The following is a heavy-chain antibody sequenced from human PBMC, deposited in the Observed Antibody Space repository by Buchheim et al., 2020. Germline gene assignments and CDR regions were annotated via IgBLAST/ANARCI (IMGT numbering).Heavy chain of an antibody. CDR3: VRRTLILPSRGWFDP. CDR1: GYSFDTYW. V-gene: IGHV5-51*01. D-gene: IGHD2-15*01. CDR2: IYPHDADA. J-gene: IGHJ5*02. Sequence: EVRLVQSGAEVKKAGESLTISCKGSGYSFDTYWIGWVRQMPGKGLEWMGIIYPHDADARYSPSPQGRVTISADKSIHTPYLQWDSLRAADTAIYYCVRRTLILPSRGWFDPWGQGTL.